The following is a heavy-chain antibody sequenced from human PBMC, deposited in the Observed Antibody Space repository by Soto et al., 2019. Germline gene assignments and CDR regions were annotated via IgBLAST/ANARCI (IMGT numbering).Heavy chain of an antibody. V-gene: IGHV4-34*01. D-gene: IGHD6-19*01. Sequence: PLETLSLTCAVYGGSFSGYFWNWIRQSPGRGLEWIGKVNHNGRNNYNPSLKSRVTISLDMSKNQISLKLTSVTAADTAVYYCARGGSSDWQVAFDFWGQGTMVTVSS. CDR3: ARGGSSDWQVAFDF. J-gene: IGHJ3*01. CDR1: GGSFSGYF. CDR2: VNHNGRN.